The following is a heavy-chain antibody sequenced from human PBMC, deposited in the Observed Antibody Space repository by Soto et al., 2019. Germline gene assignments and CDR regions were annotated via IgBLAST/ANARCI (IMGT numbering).Heavy chain of an antibody. CDR3: SKTAIFGDYFDY. V-gene: IGHV3-74*01. Sequence: EVQLVESGGGLVQPGGSLRLSCAASGFTFSIYWMHWVRQAPGKGLMWVSRINTDGNNTTYADSVKGRFTISRDNTKNTLYLQLNSLRAEDTAVYYCSKTAIFGDYFDYWGQGTLVTVSS. D-gene: IGHD3-3*01. CDR1: GFTFSIYW. J-gene: IGHJ4*02. CDR2: INTDGNNT.